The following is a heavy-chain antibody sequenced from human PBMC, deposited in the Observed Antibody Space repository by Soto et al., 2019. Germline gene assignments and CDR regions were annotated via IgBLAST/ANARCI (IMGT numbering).Heavy chain of an antibody. D-gene: IGHD2-2*01. J-gene: IGHJ6*03. V-gene: IGHV3-21*06. Sequence: EVQLVESGGGLVKPGGSLRLSCAASGFSFSDYSMNWVRQAPGKGLEWVSSISGSTSYTYYADSLQGRFTVSRDNAENPRYLQMNSLRAEDTAVYYCARDGAFCTGTGCRDSYQYMDFGGKGTTVTVSS. CDR1: GFSFSDYS. CDR2: ISGSTSYT. CDR3: ARDGAFCTGTGCRDSYQYMDF.